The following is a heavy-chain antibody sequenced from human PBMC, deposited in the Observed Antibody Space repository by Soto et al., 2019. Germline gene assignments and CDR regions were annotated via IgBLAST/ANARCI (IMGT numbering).Heavy chain of an antibody. CDR2: ISSSGSSR. D-gene: IGHD3-10*01. J-gene: IGHJ3*02. V-gene: IGHV3-48*03. CDR1: GFTFSTSQ. CDR3: AREGSSDAYDI. Sequence: EVQLVESGGGLVQPGGSLRLSCAASGFTFSTSQMNWVRQAPGKGLEWLSYISSSGSSRYYADSVKGRFTIARDNAKKSLHLQMNSLRVEDTAVYYCAREGSSDAYDIWGQGTKVTVSS.